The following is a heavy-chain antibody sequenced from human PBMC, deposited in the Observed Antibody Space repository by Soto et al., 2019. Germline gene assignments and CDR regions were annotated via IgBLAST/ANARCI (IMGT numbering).Heavy chain of an antibody. D-gene: IGHD2-15*01. CDR2: IDGSGGST. J-gene: IGHJ4*02. Sequence: GGSLRLSCVGSGFAFSDYSMSWVRQAPGTGPEWVSVIDGSGGSTSFADSVKGRFSISRDNSKNTLYLHMNSLRAEDTARYYCAKEIVAAAYAETSPFDFWGQGIVVTVSS. CDR3: AKEIVAAAYAETSPFDF. CDR1: GFAFSDYS. V-gene: IGHV3-23*01.